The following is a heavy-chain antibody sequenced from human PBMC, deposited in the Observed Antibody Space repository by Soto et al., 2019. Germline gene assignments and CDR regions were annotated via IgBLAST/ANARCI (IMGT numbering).Heavy chain of an antibody. V-gene: IGHV3-30-3*01. Sequence: QVQLVESGGGVVQPGRSLRLSCAASGFTFSSYAMHWVRQAPGKGLEWVAVISYDGSNKYYADSVKGRFTISRDNSKNTLYLQMNSLRAEDTAVYYCARDRVGYSYGPSWVFDYWGQGTLVTVSS. CDR1: GFTFSSYA. CDR3: ARDRVGYSYGPSWVFDY. J-gene: IGHJ4*02. CDR2: ISYDGSNK. D-gene: IGHD5-18*01.